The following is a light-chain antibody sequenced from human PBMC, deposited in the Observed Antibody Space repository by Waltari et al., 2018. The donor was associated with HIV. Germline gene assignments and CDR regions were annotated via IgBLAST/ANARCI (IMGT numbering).Light chain of an antibody. CDR2: DSS. J-gene: IGKJ3*01. CDR1: QSVNNY. Sequence: EIVLTQSPATLSLSPGERATLSCRASQSVNNYLAWYQQKPGQAPRLLIYDSSNRATGIPARFRGSGSETDFTLTISSLDSEDFAVYYCQQRAYWPITFGPGTNVDI. V-gene: IGKV3-11*01. CDR3: QQRAYWPIT.